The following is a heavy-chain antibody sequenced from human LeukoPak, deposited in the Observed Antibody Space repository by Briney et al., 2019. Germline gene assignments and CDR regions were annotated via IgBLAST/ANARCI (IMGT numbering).Heavy chain of an antibody. CDR3: ARHESGHFDY. Sequence: SETLSLTCTVYGGSISSYYWSWIRQPPGKGLEWIGYIYYSGSTNYNPSLKSRVTISVDTSKNQFSLKLSSVTAADTAVYYCARHESGHFDYWGQGTLVTVSS. V-gene: IGHV4-59*01. D-gene: IGHD5-12*01. J-gene: IGHJ4*02. CDR2: IYYSGST. CDR1: GGSISSYY.